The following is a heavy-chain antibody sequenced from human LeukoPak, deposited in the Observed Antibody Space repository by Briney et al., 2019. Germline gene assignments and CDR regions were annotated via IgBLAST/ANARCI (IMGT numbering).Heavy chain of an antibody. V-gene: IGHV3-48*01. CDR2: ISSSSSTI. Sequence: GGSLRLSCAASGFTVSSNYMSWVRQAPGKGLEWVSYISSSSSTIYYADSVKGRFTISRDNAKNSLYLQMNSLRAEDTAVYYCARDAGPYYRKPNWYFDLWGRGTLVTVSS. CDR3: ARDAGPYYRKPNWYFDL. CDR1: GFTVSSNY. D-gene: IGHD1-26*01. J-gene: IGHJ2*01.